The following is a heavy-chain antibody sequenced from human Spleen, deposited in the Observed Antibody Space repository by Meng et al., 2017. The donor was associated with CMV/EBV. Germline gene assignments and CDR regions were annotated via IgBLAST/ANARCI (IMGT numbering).Heavy chain of an antibody. V-gene: IGHV3-11*01. D-gene: IGHD7-27*01. Sequence: GESLKISCAASGFSFSDFHMSWIRQAPGKGLEWVSNIRSSGTDMYYADSVRGRFTISRDNAKNSLYLQMNSLRAEDTAVYYCARENWDYGMDVWGQGTTVTVSS. J-gene: IGHJ6*02. CDR2: IRSSGTDM. CDR3: ARENWDYGMDV. CDR1: GFSFSDFH.